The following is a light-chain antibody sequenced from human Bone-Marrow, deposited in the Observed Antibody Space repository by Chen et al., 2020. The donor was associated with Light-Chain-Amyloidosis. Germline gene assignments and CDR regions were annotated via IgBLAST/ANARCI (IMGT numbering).Light chain of an antibody. V-gene: IGLV3-21*02. CDR2: DDS. CDR1: NIGSTS. J-gene: IGLJ3*02. Sequence: SYVLTQPSSVSVAPGQTATIACGGNNIGSTSVHWYQQTPGQAPLLVVYDDSDRPSGIPERVSGSNSRNTATLTISRVEAGDEADYYCQVWDRSSDRPVFGGGTKLTVL. CDR3: QVWDRSSDRPV.